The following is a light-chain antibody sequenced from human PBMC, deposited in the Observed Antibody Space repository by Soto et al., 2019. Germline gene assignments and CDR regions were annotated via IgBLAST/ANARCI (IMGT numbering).Light chain of an antibody. CDR3: QQRSNWPPLT. CDR1: QSINYY. Sequence: EIVLTQSPATLSLSPGERATLSCRASQSINYYLAWYQQKPGQAPRLLIYDASNRATGIPARFSGSGSGTDFTLTISSLEPEDFAVYYCQQRSNWPPLTCGGGTKVEIK. V-gene: IGKV3-11*01. J-gene: IGKJ4*01. CDR2: DAS.